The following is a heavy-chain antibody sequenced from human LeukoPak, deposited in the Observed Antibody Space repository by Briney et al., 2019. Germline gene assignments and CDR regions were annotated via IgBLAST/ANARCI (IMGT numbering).Heavy chain of an antibody. V-gene: IGHV1-24*01. J-gene: IGHJ4*02. D-gene: IGHD6-19*01. Sequence: ASVKVSCKVSGYTLTELSMHWVRQAPGTGLEWMGGFDPEDGETIYAQKFQGRVTMTEDTSTDTAYMELSSLRSEDTAVYYCATGGGSGWYDRDYWGQGTLVTVSS. CDR1: GYTLTELS. CDR3: ATGGGSGWYDRDY. CDR2: FDPEDGET.